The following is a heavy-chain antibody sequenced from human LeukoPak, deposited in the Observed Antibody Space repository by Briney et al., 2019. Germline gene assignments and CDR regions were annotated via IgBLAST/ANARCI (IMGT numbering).Heavy chain of an antibody. CDR3: ARARRYCSGGSCYRRDDAFDI. Sequence: SVKVSCKASGGTFSSYAISWVRQAPGQGLEWMGGIIPIFGTANYAQKFQGRVTITADESTSTAYMELSSLRSEDTAVYYCARARRYCSGGSCYRRDDAFDIWGQGTMVTVSS. CDR2: IIPIFGTA. CDR1: GGTFSSYA. J-gene: IGHJ3*02. D-gene: IGHD2-15*01. V-gene: IGHV1-69*13.